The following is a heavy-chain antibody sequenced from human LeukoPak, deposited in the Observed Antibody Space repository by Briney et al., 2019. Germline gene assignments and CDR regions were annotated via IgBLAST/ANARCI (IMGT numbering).Heavy chain of an antibody. Sequence: GGSLRLSCAASGFTFSSCAMSWVRQAPGKGLEWVSAISGSGGSTYYADSVKGRFTISRDNAKNSLYLQMNSLRAEDTAVYYCTRDLMDYDVSTGLHHYYMDVWGQGTTVTVSS. J-gene: IGHJ6*02. CDR3: TRDLMDYDVSTGLHHYYMDV. V-gene: IGHV3-23*01. CDR2: ISGSGGST. CDR1: GFTFSSCA. D-gene: IGHD3-9*01.